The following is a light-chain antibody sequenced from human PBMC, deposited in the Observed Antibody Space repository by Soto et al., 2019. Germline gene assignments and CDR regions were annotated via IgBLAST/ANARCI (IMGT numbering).Light chain of an antibody. CDR2: DVS. CDR1: SSDVGGYNY. CDR3: SSYTSSSTLV. J-gene: IGLJ1*01. V-gene: IGLV2-14*01. Sequence: QSVLTQPASVSGSPGQSITISCTGTSSDVGGYNYVSWYQQHPGKAPKLMIYDVSNRPSGVSNRFSGSKSGNTASLTISGLQAADEEDYSCSSYTSSSTLVFGTGTKLTVL.